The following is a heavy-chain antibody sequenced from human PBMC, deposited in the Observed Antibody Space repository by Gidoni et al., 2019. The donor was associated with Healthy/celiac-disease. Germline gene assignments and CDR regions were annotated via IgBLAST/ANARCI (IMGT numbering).Heavy chain of an antibody. CDR1: GGSISSYY. D-gene: IGHD2-2*01. J-gene: IGHJ4*02. Sequence: QVQLQESGPGLVKPSETLSLTCTVSGGSISSYYWSWIRQPPGKGLEWIGYIYYSGSTNYNPSLKSRVTISVDTSKNQFSLKLSSVTAADTAVYYCARISSTSFHFDYWGQGTLVTVSS. CDR2: IYYSGST. V-gene: IGHV4-59*01. CDR3: ARISSTSFHFDY.